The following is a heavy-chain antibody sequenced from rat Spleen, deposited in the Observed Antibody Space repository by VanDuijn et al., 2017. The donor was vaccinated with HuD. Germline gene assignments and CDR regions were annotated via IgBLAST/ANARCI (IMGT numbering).Heavy chain of an antibody. CDR3: ARFRHHYFDY. V-gene: IGHV5-25*01. J-gene: IGHJ2*01. CDR2: ISTGGGNT. Sequence: EVQLVESGGGLVQPGRSLKLSCAASGFTYSNYVMAWVRQAPTKGLEWVASISTGGGNTYYRDSVKGRFTISRDNAKSTLYLQMNSLRSEDTATYYCARFRHHYFDYWGQGVMVTVSS. CDR1: GFTYSNYV.